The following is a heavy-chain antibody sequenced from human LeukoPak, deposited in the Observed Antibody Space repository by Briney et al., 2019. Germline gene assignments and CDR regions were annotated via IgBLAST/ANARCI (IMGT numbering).Heavy chain of an antibody. V-gene: IGHV3-21*04. Sequence: GGSLRLSCAASGFTFSSYTMNWVRQAPGKGLEWVSAISESSSYIYYADSVKGRFTISRDNAKNSLYLQMNSLRAEDTALYYCAKDFNVAGGRRSPLDYWGQGTLVTVSS. CDR2: ISESSSYI. J-gene: IGHJ4*02. CDR3: AKDFNVAGGRRSPLDY. CDR1: GFTFSSYT. D-gene: IGHD2-8*02.